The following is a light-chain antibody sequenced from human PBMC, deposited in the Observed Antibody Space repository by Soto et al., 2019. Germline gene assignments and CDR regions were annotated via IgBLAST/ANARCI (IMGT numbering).Light chain of an antibody. Sequence: QSALTQPASVSGSPGQSITIPCTGTSSDVGGYNFVSWYQQYPGKAPKLMIYDVTNRPSGVSNRFSASKSGNTASLTISGLQAEDEANYYCSSYTSSSTLVVFGGGIKLTVL. CDR1: SSDVGGYNF. V-gene: IGLV2-14*01. CDR2: DVT. CDR3: SSYTSSSTLVV. J-gene: IGLJ2*01.